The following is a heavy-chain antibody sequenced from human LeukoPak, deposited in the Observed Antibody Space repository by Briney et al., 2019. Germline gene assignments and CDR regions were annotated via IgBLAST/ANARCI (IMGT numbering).Heavy chain of an antibody. J-gene: IGHJ4*02. CDR2: IKQDGSEK. D-gene: IGHD3-22*01. Sequence: GGSLRLSCAASGFTFSSYWMSWVRQAPGKGLEWVANIKQDGSEKYYVDSVKGRFTISRDNAKNSLYLQMNSLRAEDTAVYYCARDLGYYYDSSGYYIDYWGQGTLVTVSS. V-gene: IGHV3-7*01. CDR1: GFTFSSYW. CDR3: ARDLGYYYDSSGYYIDY.